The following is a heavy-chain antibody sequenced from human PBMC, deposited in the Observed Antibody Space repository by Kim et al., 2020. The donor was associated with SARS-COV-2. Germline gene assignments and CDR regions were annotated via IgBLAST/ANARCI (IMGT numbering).Heavy chain of an antibody. CDR3: ARGGGGFLDY. D-gene: IGHD1-26*01. Sequence: TNYANHWKGRFTISRDDSKKTLYVQMESLTVEDMAVYYCARGGGGFLDYWGQGILVTVSS. V-gene: IGHV3-64*01. J-gene: IGHJ4*02. CDR2: T.